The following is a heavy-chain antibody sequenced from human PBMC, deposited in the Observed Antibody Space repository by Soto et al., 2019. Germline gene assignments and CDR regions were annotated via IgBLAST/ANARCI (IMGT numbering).Heavy chain of an antibody. J-gene: IGHJ6*02. CDR1: GGSFSGYY. CDR3: ARGKMATSPIRAIYYYYGMDV. Sequence: QVQLQQWGAGLLKPSETLSLTCAVYGGSFSGYYWSWIRQPPGKGLEWIGEINHSGSTNYNPSLKSRVTISVDTSKNQFSLKLSSVTAADTAVYYCARGKMATSPIRAIYYYYGMDVWGQGTTVTVSS. V-gene: IGHV4-34*01. D-gene: IGHD5-12*01. CDR2: INHSGST.